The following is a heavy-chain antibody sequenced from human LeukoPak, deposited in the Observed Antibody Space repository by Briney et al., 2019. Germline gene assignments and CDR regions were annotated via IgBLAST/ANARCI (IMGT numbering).Heavy chain of an antibody. J-gene: IGHJ4*02. CDR2: ISYDGSNK. V-gene: IGHV3-30*09. CDR1: GFTFSNYA. Sequence: GRSLRLSCAASGFTFSNYAMHWVRQAPGKGLEWVAVISYDGSNKYYTDSVKGRFAISRDNSKNTLLLEMNSLRVEDTAVYFCASKSGTVAFYRWGQGTLVTVSS. D-gene: IGHD3-10*01. CDR3: ASKSGTVAFYR.